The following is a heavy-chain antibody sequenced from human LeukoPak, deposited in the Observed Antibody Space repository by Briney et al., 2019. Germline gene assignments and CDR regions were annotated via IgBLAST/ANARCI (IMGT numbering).Heavy chain of an antibody. Sequence: PGGSLRLSCAASGFTFSSYAMSWVRQAPGKGLEWVSSISGNKRYLYHADSVKGRFTTSRDNAENSLYLQMDSLRAEDTAVYYCAKDLDYGGAPPDYWGQGTLVTVSS. CDR2: ISGNKRYL. V-gene: IGHV3-21*04. J-gene: IGHJ4*02. CDR1: GFTFSSYA. D-gene: IGHD1-26*01. CDR3: AKDLDYGGAPPDY.